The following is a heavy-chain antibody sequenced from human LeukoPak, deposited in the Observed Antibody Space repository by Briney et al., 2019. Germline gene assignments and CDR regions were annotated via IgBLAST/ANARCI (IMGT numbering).Heavy chain of an antibody. V-gene: IGHV4-4*07. CDR1: GGSISTYF. CDR3: ASTNCSSARCYGANWFDP. CDR2: VYSSGIT. Sequence: SETLSLTCSVSGGSISTYFWTWIRQPAGKGLEWIGRVYSSGITDYNPSLKGRVTMSVDTSKNQFSLRLSSVTAADTAVYYCASTNCSSARCYGANWFDPWGQGTLVTVSS. D-gene: IGHD2-2*01. J-gene: IGHJ5*02.